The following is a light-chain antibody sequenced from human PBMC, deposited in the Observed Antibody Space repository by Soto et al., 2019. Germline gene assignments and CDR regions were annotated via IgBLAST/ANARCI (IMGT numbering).Light chain of an antibody. V-gene: IGLV1-40*01. CDR3: HCYDSILTGSEV. CDR1: SSNIGAGHD. CDR2: GVN. J-gene: IGLJ2*01. Sequence: QSVLTQPPSVSGAPGQRVTISCTGSSSNIGAGHDVQWYQLFPGTAPKLLIYGVNSRPSGVPDRFSASKSGTSASLVITGLQAEDEADFYCHCYDSILTGSEVFGGGTKLTVL.